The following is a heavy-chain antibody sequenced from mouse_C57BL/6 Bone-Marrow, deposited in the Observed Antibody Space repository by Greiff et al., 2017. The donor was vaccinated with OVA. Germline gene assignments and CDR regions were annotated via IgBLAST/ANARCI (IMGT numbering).Heavy chain of an antibody. CDR3: ARLDAMDY. CDR2: ISNGGGST. J-gene: IGHJ4*01. CDR1: GFTFSDFY. V-gene: IGHV5-12*01. Sequence: EVQGVESGGGLVQPGGSLKLSCAASGFTFSDFYMYWIRQTPEKRLEWVAYISNGGGSTYYPDTVKGRFTISRDNAKNTLYLQMRRLKSEDTAMYYCARLDAMDYWGQGTSVTVSS.